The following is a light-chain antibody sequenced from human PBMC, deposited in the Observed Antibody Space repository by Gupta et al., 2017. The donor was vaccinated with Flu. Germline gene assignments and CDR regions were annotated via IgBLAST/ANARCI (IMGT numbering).Light chain of an antibody. Sequence: TVTMSCTRSSGSIAGTSVQWYQQRPGSSPTIVMSDFNQRPSGVPGRFSGSIDTSSNSVSLTISGLKAEDEAYYSCQSYDNTNRVFGGGTRLTVL. CDR1: SGSIAGTS. CDR2: DFN. V-gene: IGLV6-57*01. J-gene: IGLJ3*02. CDR3: QSYDNTNRV.